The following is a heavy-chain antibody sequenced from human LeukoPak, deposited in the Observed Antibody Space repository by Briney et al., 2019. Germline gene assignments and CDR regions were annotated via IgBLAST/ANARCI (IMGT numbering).Heavy chain of an antibody. Sequence: SETLSLTCTVSGGSVSSGSYYWSWIRHPPGKGLEWIGYIDYSGSTNYNPSLKSRVTISVDTSKNQFSLKLSSVTAADTAVYYCARARVYSSTWSEFDYWGRGTLVTVSS. CDR3: ARARVYSSTWSEFDY. V-gene: IGHV4-61*01. J-gene: IGHJ4*02. CDR1: GGSVSSGSYY. CDR2: IDYSGST. D-gene: IGHD6-13*01.